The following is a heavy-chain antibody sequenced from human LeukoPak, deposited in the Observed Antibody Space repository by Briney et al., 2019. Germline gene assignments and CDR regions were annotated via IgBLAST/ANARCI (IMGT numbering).Heavy chain of an antibody. CDR2: IYHSGST. Sequence: SETLSLTCAVSGGSISSSNWWSWVRQPPGKGLEWIGEIYHSGSTNYNPSLKSRVTISVDKSKNQFSLKLSSVTAADTAVYYCARQQAYYDILTGSSDAFDIWGQGTVVTVSS. CDR3: ARQQAYYDILTGSSDAFDI. D-gene: IGHD3-9*01. V-gene: IGHV4-4*02. J-gene: IGHJ3*02. CDR1: GGSISSSNW.